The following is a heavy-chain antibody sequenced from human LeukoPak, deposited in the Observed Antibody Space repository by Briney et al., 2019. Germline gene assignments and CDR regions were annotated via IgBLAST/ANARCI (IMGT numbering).Heavy chain of an antibody. V-gene: IGHV4-38-2*02. D-gene: IGHD5-12*01. Sequence: NPSETLSLTCTVSGYSISSGYYWGWIRQPPGKGLEWIGSIYHSGSTYYNPSLKSRVTISVDTSKNQFSLKLSSVTAADTAVYYCAREGPDSGYDYWGQGTLVTVSS. CDR3: AREGPDSGYDY. CDR2: IYHSGST. J-gene: IGHJ4*02. CDR1: GYSISSGYY.